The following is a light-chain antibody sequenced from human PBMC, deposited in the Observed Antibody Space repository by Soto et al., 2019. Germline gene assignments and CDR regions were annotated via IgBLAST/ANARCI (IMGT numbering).Light chain of an antibody. CDR1: QSVYSGY. Sequence: IVLTQSPVTLSLSPGERATVSCWASQSVYSGYLAWYQQKPGQAPRLLIYGASSRATGIPDRFSGSGSGTDFTLTINRLEPEDFAVYYCQQYGSSITFGQGTRLEIK. CDR2: GAS. CDR3: QQYGSSIT. J-gene: IGKJ5*01. V-gene: IGKV3-20*01.